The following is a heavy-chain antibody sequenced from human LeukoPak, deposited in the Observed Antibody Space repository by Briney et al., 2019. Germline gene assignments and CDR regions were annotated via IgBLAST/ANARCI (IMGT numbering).Heavy chain of an antibody. CDR3: AKGGYASCFDP. Sequence: GGSLRLSCEASGFTFSEHSMSWVRQAPGKGLEWVSTIKRDGSNTYYTDSVEGRFTISRDNSKNTLYLEMNALRAEDTAVYYCAKGGYASCFDPWGQGTQVTVSS. V-gene: IGHV3-23*05. J-gene: IGHJ5*02. D-gene: IGHD2-15*01. CDR1: GFTFSEHS. CDR2: IKRDGSNT.